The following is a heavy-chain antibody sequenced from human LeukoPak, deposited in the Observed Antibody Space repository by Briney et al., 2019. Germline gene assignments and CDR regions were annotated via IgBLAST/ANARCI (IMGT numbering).Heavy chain of an antibody. V-gene: IGHV5-51*01. CDR3: ARRRYCSSTSCYTGSYYYYCVMDV. CDR2: IYPGDSDT. D-gene: IGHD2-2*02. J-gene: IGHJ6*02. Sequence: ESLNISCKGSGYSFTSYWICWVRQMPGKGLEWMGIIYPGDSDTRYSPSFQGQVTISADESISTAYQQWSSLKASDTAMYYCARRRYCSSTSCYTGSYYYYCVMDVWGQGTTVTVSS. CDR1: GYSFTSYW.